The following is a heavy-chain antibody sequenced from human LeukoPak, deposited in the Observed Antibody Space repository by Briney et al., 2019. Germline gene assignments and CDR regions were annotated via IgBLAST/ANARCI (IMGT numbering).Heavy chain of an antibody. Sequence: ASVKVSCKASGGTFSSYGISWVRQAPGQGLEWMGWISAYNGNTNYAQKLQGRVTMTTDTSTSTAYMELRSLRSDDTAVYYCARADRYSGSSFFDYWGQGTLVTVSS. J-gene: IGHJ4*02. CDR2: ISAYNGNT. CDR1: GGTFSSYG. D-gene: IGHD1-26*01. V-gene: IGHV1-18*01. CDR3: ARADRYSGSSFFDY.